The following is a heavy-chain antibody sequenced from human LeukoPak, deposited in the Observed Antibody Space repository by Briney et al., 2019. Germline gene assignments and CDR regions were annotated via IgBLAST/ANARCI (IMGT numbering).Heavy chain of an antibody. D-gene: IGHD7-27*01. CDR3: AKDGGLWVSAHWGDS. Sequence: GGSLRLSCAASGFTFSSYAMSWVRQAPGKGLEWVSGISGSGGSTYYADSVKGRFTVSRDNSKNTLFLQMNSLRAEDTAVYYCAKDGGLWVSAHWGDSWGRGTLVTVSS. CDR1: GFTFSSYA. J-gene: IGHJ4*02. V-gene: IGHV3-23*01. CDR2: ISGSGGST.